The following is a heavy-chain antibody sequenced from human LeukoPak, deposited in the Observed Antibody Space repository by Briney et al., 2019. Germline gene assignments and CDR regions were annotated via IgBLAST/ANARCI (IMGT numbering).Heavy chain of an antibody. V-gene: IGHV3-23*01. CDR1: GFTFSSYA. J-gene: IGHJ4*02. D-gene: IGHD6-19*01. CDR3: ARESITSGWYLY. Sequence: GGSLRLSCAASGFTFSSYAMSWVRQAPGKGLEWVSTIYKEGNTYHADSVKGRFTMSRDNSKNTLYLQMNSLRVEDTAIYYCARESITSGWYLYWGQETLVTVSS. CDR2: IYKEGNT.